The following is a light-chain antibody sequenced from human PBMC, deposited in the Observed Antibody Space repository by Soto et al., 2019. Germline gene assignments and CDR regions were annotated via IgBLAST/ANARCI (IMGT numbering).Light chain of an antibody. V-gene: IGKV4-1*01. CDR2: WAS. J-gene: IGKJ4*01. Sequence: IVMTQSPDSLAVSLGERATINCKSSQSVLYSSNNKNYLAWYKQKPGQPPKLLIYWASTRESGVPDRFSGSGSGTDFTLTISSPQAEDVAVYYCQQYYSTPLTFGGGTKVEIK. CDR1: QSVLYSSNNKNY. CDR3: QQYYSTPLT.